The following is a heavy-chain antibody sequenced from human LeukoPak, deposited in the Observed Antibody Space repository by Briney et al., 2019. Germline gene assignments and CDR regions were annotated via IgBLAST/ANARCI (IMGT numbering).Heavy chain of an antibody. D-gene: IGHD6-13*01. J-gene: IGHJ4*02. CDR3: ATLGGYSSSWITADY. CDR1: GFTFSSYG. V-gene: IGHV3-20*01. Sequence: GGSLRLSCAASGFTFSSYGMSWVRQAPGKGLEWVSGINWNGGSTGYADSVMGRFTISRDNAKNSLYLQMNSLRAEDTALYHCATLGGYSSSWITADYWGQGTLVTVSS. CDR2: INWNGGST.